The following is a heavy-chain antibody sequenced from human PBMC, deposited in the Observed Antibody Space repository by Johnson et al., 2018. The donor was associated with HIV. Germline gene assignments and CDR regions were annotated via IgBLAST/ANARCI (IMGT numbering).Heavy chain of an antibody. V-gene: IGHV3-11*04. D-gene: IGHD3-3*01. CDR2: ISRSGGTI. Sequence: QVQLVESGGGLVKPGGSLRLSCAASRFTFSDYYMSWIRQTPGTGLEWVAYISRSGGTIYYADSVKGRFSLSRDNAKNSLYLQMNNLRVEDTAVYYCATDRYYNFWSGSGHAAFDIWGQGTMVTVSS. CDR3: ATDRYYNFWSGSGHAAFDI. CDR1: RFTFSDYY. J-gene: IGHJ3*02.